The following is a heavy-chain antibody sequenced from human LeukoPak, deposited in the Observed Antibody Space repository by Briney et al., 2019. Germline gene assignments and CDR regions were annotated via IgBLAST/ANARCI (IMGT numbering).Heavy chain of an antibody. D-gene: IGHD3-22*01. CDR2: ISNDGGGT. CDR3: AKGSSGYFADP. CDR1: GFIFNNYG. J-gene: IGHJ5*02. V-gene: IGHV3-23*01. Sequence: GGSLRLSCAASGFIFNNYGLIWVRQAPGKGLEWVSAISNDGGGTQYADFVEGRFTISRDNSKNTLFLQMSSLRAEDTALYYCAKGSSGYFADPWGQGPLVTVSS.